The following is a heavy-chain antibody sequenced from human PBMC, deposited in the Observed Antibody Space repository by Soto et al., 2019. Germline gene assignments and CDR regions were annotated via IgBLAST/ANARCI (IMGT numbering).Heavy chain of an antibody. Sequence: WTWIRQPPGKGLEWIAEINRGGSTNYNPSLKSRVTISVDTSKNQFSLKLSSVTAADTAVYYCARRTGSGWFFDYWGQGTLVTVSS. D-gene: IGHD6-19*01. J-gene: IGHJ4*02. CDR2: INRGGST. CDR3: ARRTGSGWFFDY. V-gene: IGHV4-34*01.